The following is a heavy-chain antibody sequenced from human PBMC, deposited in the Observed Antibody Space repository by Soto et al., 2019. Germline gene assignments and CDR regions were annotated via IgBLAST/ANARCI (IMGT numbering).Heavy chain of an antibody. J-gene: IGHJ4*02. D-gene: IGHD3-10*01. CDR1: GFTFSSYG. Sequence: PGGSLRLSCAASGFTFSSYGMHWVRQAPGKGLEWVAVISYDGSNKYYADSVKGRFTISRDNSKNTLYLQMNSLRAEDTAVYYCARDRPGSRHYFDYWGPGNMVTVSS. CDR3: ARDRPGSRHYFDY. V-gene: IGHV3-30*03. CDR2: ISYDGSNK.